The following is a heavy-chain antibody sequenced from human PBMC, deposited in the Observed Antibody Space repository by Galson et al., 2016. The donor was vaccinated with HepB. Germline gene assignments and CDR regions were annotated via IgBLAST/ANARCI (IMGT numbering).Heavy chain of an antibody. CDR3: ARVPAVGWDPFDL. J-gene: IGHJ1*01. CDR1: GFSFRPYW. CDR2: INSDGSYT. D-gene: IGHD1-26*01. V-gene: IGHV3-74*01. Sequence: SLRLSCAASGFSFRPYWMHWVRQAPGKGLVWVSRINSDGSYTNYADSVKDRFTISRENARNTVYLQMNSLKDEDTAVYYCARVPAVGWDPFDLWGQGTLVIVSS.